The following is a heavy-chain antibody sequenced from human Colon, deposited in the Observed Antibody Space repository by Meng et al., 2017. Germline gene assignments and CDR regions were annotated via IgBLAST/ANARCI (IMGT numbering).Heavy chain of an antibody. V-gene: IGHV4-34*01. Sequence: VPLQRWGAGLLKPSETLSLTCAVYGGSFSGYYWSWIRQPPGKGLEWIGEINHSGSTNYNPSLKSRVTISVDTSKNQFSLKLSSVTAADTAVYYCARGRYSGYLPWGQGTLVTVSS. D-gene: IGHD5-12*01. CDR1: GGSFSGYY. CDR2: INHSGST. CDR3: ARGRYSGYLP. J-gene: IGHJ5*02.